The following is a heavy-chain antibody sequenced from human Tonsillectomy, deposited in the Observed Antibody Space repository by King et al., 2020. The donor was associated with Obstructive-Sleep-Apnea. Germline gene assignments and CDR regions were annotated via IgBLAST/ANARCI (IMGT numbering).Heavy chain of an antibody. CDR3: AKTQRSYYDTSGYWRDAFDI. CDR2: ISGSGGST. CDR1: GFTFSSYA. D-gene: IGHD3-22*01. J-gene: IGHJ3*02. V-gene: IGHV3-23*04. Sequence: VQLVESGGGLLQPGGSLRLSCAASGFTFSSYAMSWVRQAPGKGLEWVSTISGSGGSTYYADSVKGRFTISRDNSDNTLYLQMNSLRAEDTAVYYCAKTQRSYYDTSGYWRDAFDIWGQGTMVTVSS.